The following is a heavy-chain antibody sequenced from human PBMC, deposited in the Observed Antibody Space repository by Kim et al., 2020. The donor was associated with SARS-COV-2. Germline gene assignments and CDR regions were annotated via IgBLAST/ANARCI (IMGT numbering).Heavy chain of an antibody. Sequence: GGSLRLSCAASGFTFSSYAMHWVRQAPGKGLEWVAVISYDGSNKYYADSVKGRFTISRDNSKNTLYLQMNSLRAEDTAVYYCARPSSSGWSYYYYYGMDVWGQGTTVTVSS. V-gene: IGHV3-30-3*01. CDR2: ISYDGSNK. CDR3: ARPSSSGWSYYYYYGMDV. CDR1: GFTFSSYA. J-gene: IGHJ6*02. D-gene: IGHD6-19*01.